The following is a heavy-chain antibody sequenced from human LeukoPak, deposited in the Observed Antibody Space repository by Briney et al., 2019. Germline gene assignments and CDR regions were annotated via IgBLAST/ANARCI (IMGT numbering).Heavy chain of an antibody. CDR2: INPNTGGT. CDR1: GYTFTDYY. J-gene: IGHJ4*02. Sequence: ASVTVSCKASGYTFTDYYMHWVRQAPGQGLEWMGWINPNTGGTNYAQKLQGRVTMTTDASTSTAYMELRSLRSDDTAVYYCARVSGIAALNELYYFDYWGQGTLVTVSS. D-gene: IGHD6-13*01. CDR3: ARVSGIAALNELYYFDY. V-gene: IGHV1-2*02.